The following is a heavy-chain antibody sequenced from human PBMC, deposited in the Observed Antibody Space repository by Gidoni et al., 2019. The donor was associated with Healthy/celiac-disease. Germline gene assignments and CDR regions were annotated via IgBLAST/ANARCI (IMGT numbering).Heavy chain of an antibody. CDR2: ISYDGSNK. D-gene: IGHD3-22*01. J-gene: IGHJ6*02. V-gene: IGHV3-30*18. CDR1: GFTFSSYG. CDR3: AKDDYDSSGYYPHYYGMDV. Sequence: QVQLVASGGGVVQPGRSLRLSCAASGFTFSSYGMHWVRQAPGKGLEWVAVISYDGSNKYYADSVKGRFTISRDNSKNTLYLQMNSLRAEDTAVYYCAKDDYDSSGYYPHYYGMDVWGQGTTVTVSS.